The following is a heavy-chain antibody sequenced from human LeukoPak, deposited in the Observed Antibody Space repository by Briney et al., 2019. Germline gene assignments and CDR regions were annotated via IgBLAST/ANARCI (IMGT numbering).Heavy chain of an antibody. CDR3: ARHRSEAAFDF. CDR1: GFTVSNHF. CDR2: IYSGGST. Sequence: PGGSLRVSCAACGFTVSNHFMSLVRQAPGKGLEWVSIIYSGGSTYYADSVKGRFTISRDNSKNTLYLQMNSLRAEDTAVYYCARHRSEAAFDFWGQGTLVTVSS. D-gene: IGHD3-10*01. J-gene: IGHJ4*02. V-gene: IGHV3-53*01.